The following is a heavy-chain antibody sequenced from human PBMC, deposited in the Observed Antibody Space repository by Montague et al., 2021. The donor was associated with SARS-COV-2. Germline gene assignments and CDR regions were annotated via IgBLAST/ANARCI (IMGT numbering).Heavy chain of an antibody. J-gene: IGHJ4*02. CDR1: GFSLSTSGMC. CDR2: IDWDDDK. V-gene: IGHV2-70*01. Sequence: PALVKPTQTLTLTRTFSGFSLSTSGMCVSWIRQPPGKALEWLALIDWDDDKYYSTPLKTRLTISKDTSKNQVVLTMTNMDPVDTATYYCARIRDYDILTGYDSELDYWGQGTLVTVSS. CDR3: ARIRDYDILTGYDSELDY. D-gene: IGHD3-9*01.